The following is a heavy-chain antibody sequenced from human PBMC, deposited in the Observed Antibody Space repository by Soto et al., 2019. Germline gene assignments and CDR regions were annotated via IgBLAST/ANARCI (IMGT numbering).Heavy chain of an antibody. CDR2: ISSSSSYT. CDR3: ARVELGSGGYDWYFGY. D-gene: IGHD5-12*01. CDR1: GFTFSDYY. V-gene: IGHV3-11*06. Sequence: PGGSLRLSCAASGFTFSDYYMSWIRQAPGKGLEWVSYISSSSSYTNYADSVKGRFTISRDNAKNSLYLQMNSLRAEDTAVYYCARVELGSGGYDWYFGYWGQGTLVTVSS. J-gene: IGHJ4*02.